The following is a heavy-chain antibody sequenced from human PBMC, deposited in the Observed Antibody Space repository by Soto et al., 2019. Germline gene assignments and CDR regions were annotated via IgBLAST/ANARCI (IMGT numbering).Heavy chain of an antibody. CDR1: GFTFSGYG. CDR2: IWYDGSNK. J-gene: IGHJ6*02. CDR3: ARGHVTFGGVIAGMDV. Sequence: PXEGLSLSCAASGFTFSGYGMHWVRQAPGKGLEWVAVIWYDGSNKYYADSVKGRFTISRDNSKNTLYLQMNSLRAEDTAVYYCARGHVTFGGVIAGMDVWGQGTTVTVSS. V-gene: IGHV3-33*01. D-gene: IGHD3-16*01.